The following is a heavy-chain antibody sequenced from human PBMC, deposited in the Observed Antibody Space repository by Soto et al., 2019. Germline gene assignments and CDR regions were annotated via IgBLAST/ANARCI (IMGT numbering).Heavy chain of an antibody. J-gene: IGHJ5*02. V-gene: IGHV3-48*02. CDR3: PRESNHDAVIDP. CDR1: GFTFSRYN. Sequence: EVELVESGGPLVQPGGSLRLSCAASGFTFSRYNINWVRQAPGKGLEWIAYISTRSTTIYYADSVKGRFTISRDNGNNSLVLQSDRLRDEGTAKYYCPRESNHDAVIDPWGQGTLVTVS. CDR2: ISTRSTTI. D-gene: IGHD2-2*01.